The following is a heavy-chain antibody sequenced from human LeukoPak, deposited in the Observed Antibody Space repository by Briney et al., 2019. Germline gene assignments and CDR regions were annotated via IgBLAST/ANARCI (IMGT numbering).Heavy chain of an antibody. CDR1: GFTFSDHY. V-gene: IGHV3-72*01. J-gene: IGHJ6*03. Sequence: GGSLRLSCAASGFTFSDHYMDWVRQAPGRGLEWVGRIRNKVNSYTTQYAASVKGRFTISRDDSKSSLYLQMNSLKTEDTAVYYCSRPGSYCFNYLDVWGRGTTVTVSS. D-gene: IGHD1-26*01. CDR3: SRPGSYCFNYLDV. CDR2: IRNKVNSYTT.